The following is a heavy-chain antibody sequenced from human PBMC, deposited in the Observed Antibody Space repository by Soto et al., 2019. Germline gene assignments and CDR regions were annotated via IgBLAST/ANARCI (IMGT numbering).Heavy chain of an antibody. CDR1: GGXXXXXX. D-gene: IGHD2-15*01. CDR2: INHSGST. Sequence: QVQLQQWGAGLLKPSETLSLTCAVYGGXXXXXXXXXXXXXXXXXXEWIGEINHSGSTNYNPSLKSRVTISVDTSKNQFSLKLSSVTAADTAVYYCARVMEVVATYYFDYWGQGTLVTVSS. V-gene: IGHV4-34*01. CDR3: ARVMEVVATYYFDY. J-gene: IGHJ4*02.